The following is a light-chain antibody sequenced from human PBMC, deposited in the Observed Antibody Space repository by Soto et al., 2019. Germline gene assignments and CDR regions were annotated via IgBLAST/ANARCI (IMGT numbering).Light chain of an antibody. CDR3: SSYAGSNNWV. CDR2: EVS. CDR1: SSDVGGYNY. Sequence: QSALTQPPSASGSPGQSVTISCTGTSSDVGGYNYVSWYQQHPGKAPKLMISEVSKRPSGVPDRFSGSKSGNTASLPVSGLQAEDEADYYCSSYAGSNNWVFGGGTKLTVL. V-gene: IGLV2-8*01. J-gene: IGLJ3*02.